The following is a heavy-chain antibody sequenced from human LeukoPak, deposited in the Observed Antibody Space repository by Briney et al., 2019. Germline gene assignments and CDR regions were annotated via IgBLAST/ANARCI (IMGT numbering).Heavy chain of an antibody. J-gene: IGHJ4*02. CDR3: ARNIVGPRQVDY. CDR2: IYHSGTT. CDR1: GGSISSYY. Sequence: PSETLSLTCTVSGGSISSYYWSWIRQPPGKGLEWIGYIYHSGTTNYNPSLKSRVTISVDTSKSQFSLKLSSVTAAVTAIYYCARNIVGPRQVDYWGQGTLVTVSS. D-gene: IGHD1-26*01. V-gene: IGHV4-59*01.